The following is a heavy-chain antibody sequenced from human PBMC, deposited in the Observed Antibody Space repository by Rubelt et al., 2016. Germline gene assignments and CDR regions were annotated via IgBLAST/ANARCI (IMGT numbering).Heavy chain of an antibody. D-gene: IGHD6-19*01. J-gene: IGHJ1*01. CDR1: GGSISSSSYY. CDR2: IYYSGST. CDR3: ARAGAVAGYFQH. V-gene: IGHV4-39*07. Sequence: QLQLQESGPGLVKPSETLSLTCTVSGGSISSSSYYWGWIRQPPGKGLEWIGSIYYSGSTYYNPSLKGRVTISVDTSKNQFSLKLRSVTAADTAVYYCARAGAVAGYFQHWGQGTLVTVSS.